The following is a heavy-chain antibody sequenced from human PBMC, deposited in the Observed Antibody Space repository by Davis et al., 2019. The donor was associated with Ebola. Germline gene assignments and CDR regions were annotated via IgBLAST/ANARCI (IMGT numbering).Heavy chain of an antibody. CDR3: ARDYRPYSSSCYDAFDI. CDR1: GFTFSSYS. J-gene: IGHJ3*02. D-gene: IGHD6-13*01. Sequence: PGGSLRLSCAASGFTFSSYSMNWVRQAPRKGLEWVSSISSSSSYIYYADSVKGRFTISRDNAKNSLYLQMNSLRAEDTAVYYCARDYRPYSSSCYDAFDIWGQGTMVTVSS. CDR2: ISSSSSYI. V-gene: IGHV3-21*01.